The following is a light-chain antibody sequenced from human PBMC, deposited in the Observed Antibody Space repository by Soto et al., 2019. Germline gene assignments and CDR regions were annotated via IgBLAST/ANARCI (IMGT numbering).Light chain of an antibody. V-gene: IGKV4-1*01. CDR1: QSVFLYFNNTTY. J-gene: IGKJ1*01. Sequence: DIMMTQSPDSLAVSVGERATIKCKSSQSVFLYFNNTTYLACYQQKTGQPPPLRLSWASTRESGIPHRLSGICSGTDFTITIRSLQAVDLALYYCQLYLLIPCTFGRRTKVEFK. CDR2: WAS. CDR3: QLYLLIPCT.